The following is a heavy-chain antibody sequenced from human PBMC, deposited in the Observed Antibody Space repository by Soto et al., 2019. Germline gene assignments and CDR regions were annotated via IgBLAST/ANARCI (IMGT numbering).Heavy chain of an antibody. CDR3: ARAGIPSLFDY. J-gene: IGHJ4*02. D-gene: IGHD1-1*01. CDR1: GFTFSSYS. Sequence: EVQLVESGGGLVQPGGSLRLSCAASGFTFSSYSMNWVRQAPGKGLEWVSYNSSSSSTIYYADSVKGRFTISRDNAKNSLYLLMNSLRDEDTAVYYCARAGIPSLFDYWGQGTLVTVSS. V-gene: IGHV3-48*02. CDR2: NSSSSSTI.